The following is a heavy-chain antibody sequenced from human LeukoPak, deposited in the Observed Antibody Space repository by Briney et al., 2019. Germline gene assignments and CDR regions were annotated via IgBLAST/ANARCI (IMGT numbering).Heavy chain of an antibody. CDR2: IDPGDSYI. V-gene: IGHV5-10-1*01. CDR3: ARHSVEHSAFGALVP. CDR1: GYSFTTYW. D-gene: IGHD1-26*01. Sequence: HGESLKISCRGSGYSFTTYWITWVRQTPGKGLEWVGRIDPGDSYINYSPSFQGHVTISADKSIRTAYLQWSSLATSDTAIYYCARHSVEHSAFGALVPWGQGTQVIVSS. J-gene: IGHJ5*02.